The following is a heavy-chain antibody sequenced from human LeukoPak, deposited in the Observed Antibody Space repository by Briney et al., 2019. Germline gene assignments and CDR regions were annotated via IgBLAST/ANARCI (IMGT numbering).Heavy chain of an antibody. D-gene: IGHD6-13*01. CDR2: ISSSSSTI. CDR1: GFTFSSYS. V-gene: IGHV3-48*02. Sequence: PGGCLRLSCAASGFTFSSYSMNWVRPAPGKGLEWVSYISSSSSTIYYADSVKGRFTISRDNAKNSLYLQMNSLRDEDTAVYYCARVWGIAAAGGEIEYWGQGTLVTVSS. CDR3: ARVWGIAAAGGEIEY. J-gene: IGHJ4*02.